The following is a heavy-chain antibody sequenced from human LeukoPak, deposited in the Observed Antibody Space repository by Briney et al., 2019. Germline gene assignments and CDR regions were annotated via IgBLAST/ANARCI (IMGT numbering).Heavy chain of an antibody. CDR1: GDSISSSSYY. D-gene: IGHD2-21*02. Sequence: SETLSLMCTASGDSISSSSYYWGWIRQPPGKGLEWIGSIYYSGSTYYNPSLKSRVTISVDTSKNQFSLKLSSVTAADTAVYYCAREAYCGGDCYAGGDYWGQGTLVTVSS. CDR3: AREAYCGGDCYAGGDY. V-gene: IGHV4-39*01. J-gene: IGHJ4*02. CDR2: IYYSGST.